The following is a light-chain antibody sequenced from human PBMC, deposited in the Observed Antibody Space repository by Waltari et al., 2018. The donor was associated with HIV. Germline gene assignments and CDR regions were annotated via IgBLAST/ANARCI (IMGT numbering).Light chain of an antibody. V-gene: IGLV3-25*03. CDR2: KDT. CDR1: ALPKQY. Sequence: SYELTQPPSVSVSPGQTAKITCSGDALPKQYAYWYQQKQGQAPVVMIYKDTERPSGIPERFSASTSGTTVTLTISGVQAEDEADYYCQSADNSGSYQVFGGGTKLTVL. J-gene: IGLJ3*02. CDR3: QSADNSGSYQV.